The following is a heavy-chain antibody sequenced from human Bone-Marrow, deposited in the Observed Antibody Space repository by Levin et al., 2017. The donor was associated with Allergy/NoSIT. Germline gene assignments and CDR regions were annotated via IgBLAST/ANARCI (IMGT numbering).Heavy chain of an antibody. CDR1: GFTYSSHA. CDR3: AKGFNYFDY. J-gene: IGHJ4*02. CDR2: INSAGGTT. V-gene: IGHV3-23*01. D-gene: IGHD3-3*01. Sequence: PGGSLRLSCAVSGFTYSSHAMSWVRQAPGKGLEWVAAINSAGGTTYYADSVKGRFTISRDNSKNTLSLQMNSLRAEDTAVYYCAKGFNYFDYWGQGTPVTVSP.